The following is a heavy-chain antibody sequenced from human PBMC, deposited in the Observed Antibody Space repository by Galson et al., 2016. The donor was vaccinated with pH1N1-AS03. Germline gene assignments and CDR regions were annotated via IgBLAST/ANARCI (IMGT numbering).Heavy chain of an antibody. V-gene: IGHV3-13*01. J-gene: IGHJ6*03. Sequence: SLRLSCAASGFTFSNHAMHWVRQGTGRGLEWVSGIGPGGDTYYGGSVKGRFTISRETAKNSLYLQMNSLRPEDTAVYYCARDKSPYFYYMDVWGKGTTVTVSS. CDR1: GFTFSNHA. CDR3: ARDKSPYFYYMDV. CDR2: IGPGGDT.